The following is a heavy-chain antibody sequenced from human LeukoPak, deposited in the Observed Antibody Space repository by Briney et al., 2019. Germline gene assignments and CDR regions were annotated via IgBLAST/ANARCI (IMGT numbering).Heavy chain of an antibody. Sequence: GGSLRLSCEGSGFTFSNYWMGWVRQAPGKGLQLVANIKTDGSEKYYVDSVKGRFTISRDNAKNSLYLQMNSLRAEDTAVYYCATYSSLNRREFQFWGQGTLLTVSS. CDR2: IKTDGSEK. J-gene: IGHJ1*01. D-gene: IGHD3-22*01. CDR3: ATYSSLNRREFQF. CDR1: GFTFSNYW. V-gene: IGHV3-7*01.